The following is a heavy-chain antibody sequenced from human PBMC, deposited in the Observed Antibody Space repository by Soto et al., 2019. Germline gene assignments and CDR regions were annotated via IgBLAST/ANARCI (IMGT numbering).Heavy chain of an antibody. D-gene: IGHD3-22*01. V-gene: IGHV1-46*01. J-gene: IGHJ4*02. CDR3: ARDSSGYYFDY. CDR1: GYTFTSYY. Sequence: ASVKVSCKASGYTFTSYYMHWVRHAPGQGLEWMGIINPSGGSTSYAQKFQGRVTMTRDTSTSTVYMELSSLRSEDTAVYYCARDSSGYYFDYWGQGTLVTVSS. CDR2: INPSGGST.